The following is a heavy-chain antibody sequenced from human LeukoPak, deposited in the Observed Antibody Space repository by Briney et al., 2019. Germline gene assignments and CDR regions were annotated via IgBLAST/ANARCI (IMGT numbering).Heavy chain of an antibody. CDR1: GGTFSSYA. CDR3: ARHPVDTAMDIDY. V-gene: IGHV1-69*06. CDR2: IIPIFGTA. D-gene: IGHD5-18*01. Sequence: GSSVKVSCKASGGTFSSYAISWVRQAPGQGLEWMGGIIPIFGTANYAQKFQGRVTITADKSTSTAYMELSSLRSEDTAVYYCARHPVDTAMDIDYWGQGTLVTVSS. J-gene: IGHJ4*02.